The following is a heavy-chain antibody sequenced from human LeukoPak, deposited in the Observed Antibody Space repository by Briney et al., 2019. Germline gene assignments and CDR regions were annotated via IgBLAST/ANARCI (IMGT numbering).Heavy chain of an antibody. D-gene: IGHD2-21*02. CDR1: GFTFSSYA. CDR2: ISGSGGST. J-gene: IGHJ4*02. V-gene: IGHV3-23*01. Sequence: GGSLRLSCAASGFTFSSYAMSWVRQAPGKGLEWVSAISGSGGSTYYADPVKGRFTISRDNSKSTLYLQMNSLRAEDTAVYYCALGAYCGGDCYSHENNFDYWGQGTLVTVSS. CDR3: ALGAYCGGDCYSHENNFDY.